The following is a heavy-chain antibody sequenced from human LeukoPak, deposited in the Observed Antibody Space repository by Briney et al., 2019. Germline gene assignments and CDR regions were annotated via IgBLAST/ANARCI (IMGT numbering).Heavy chain of an antibody. CDR2: INPNSGGT. J-gene: IGHJ4*02. Sequence: ASVKVSCKASGYTFTGYYMHWVRQAPGQGLEWVGWINPNSGGTNYAQKFQGRVTMTRDTSISTAYMELSRLRSDDTATYYCARILTTVTTMDYWGQGTLVTVSS. D-gene: IGHD4-17*01. V-gene: IGHV1-2*02. CDR1: GYTFTGYY. CDR3: ARILTTVTTMDY.